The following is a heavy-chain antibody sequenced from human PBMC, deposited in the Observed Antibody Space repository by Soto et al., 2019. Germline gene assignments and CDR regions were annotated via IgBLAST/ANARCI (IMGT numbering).Heavy chain of an antibody. J-gene: IGHJ2*01. CDR3: ARDGSLTWYFDL. Sequence: EVQLVESGGGLVQPGGSLRLSCAASGFTFSSYWMHWVRQAPGKGLVWVSRINSDGSSTSYADSVKGRFNISRDNAKNTLYLQMNRLRAEDTAVYYCARDGSLTWYFDLWGRGTLVTVSS. CDR1: GFTFSSYW. V-gene: IGHV3-74*01. D-gene: IGHD1-26*01. CDR2: INSDGSST.